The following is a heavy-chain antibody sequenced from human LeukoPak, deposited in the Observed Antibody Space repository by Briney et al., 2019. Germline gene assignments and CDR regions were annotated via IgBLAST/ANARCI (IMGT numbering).Heavy chain of an antibody. CDR1: GYTFTGYY. CDR3: ARDLESSGYYDSSSQVHLF. V-gene: IGHV1-2*02. J-gene: IGHJ4*02. D-gene: IGHD3-22*01. Sequence: ASVKVSCKASGYTFTGYYMHWVRQAPGQGLEWMGWINPNSGGTNYAQKFQGRVTMTRDTSISTAYMELSRLRSDDTAVYYCARDLESSGYYDSSSQVHLFWGQGTLVTVSS. CDR2: INPNSGGT.